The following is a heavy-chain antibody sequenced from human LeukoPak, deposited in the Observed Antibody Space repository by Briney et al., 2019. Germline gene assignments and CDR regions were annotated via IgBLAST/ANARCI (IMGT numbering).Heavy chain of an antibody. V-gene: IGHV3-20*04. D-gene: IGHD2-15*01. Sequence: GGSLRLSCAASGFTFDDYGMSWVRQAPGRGLEWVSGINWNGGSTGYADSVKGQFTISRDNAKNSLYLQMNSLRAEDTALYYCARDRVAGIVVVVAATPFDYWGQGTLVTVSS. J-gene: IGHJ4*02. CDR3: ARDRVAGIVVVVAATPFDY. CDR1: GFTFDDYG. CDR2: INWNGGST.